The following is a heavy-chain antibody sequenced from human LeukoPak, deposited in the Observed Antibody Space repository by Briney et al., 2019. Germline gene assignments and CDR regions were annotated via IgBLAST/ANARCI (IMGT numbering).Heavy chain of an antibody. D-gene: IGHD3-10*01. V-gene: IGHV3-48*03. CDR3: ARGYGSGSYYYYYGMDV. J-gene: IGHJ6*04. CDR1: GFTFSSYE. CDR2: ISSSGSTI. Sequence: GGSLRLSCAASGFTFSSYEMNWVRQAPGKGLEGGSYISSSGSTIYYAGSVKGRFTIPRDNAKNSLYLQMNSLRAEDTAVYYCARGYGSGSYYYYYGMDVWGKGTTVTVSS.